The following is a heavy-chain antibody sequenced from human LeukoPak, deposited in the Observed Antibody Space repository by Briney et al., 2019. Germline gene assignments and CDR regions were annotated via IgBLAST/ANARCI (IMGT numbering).Heavy chain of an antibody. Sequence: AGGSLRLSCAASGFTFSNAWMSWVRQAPGKGLEWVVVISYDGSDKYYADSVKGRFTISRDNSKNTLYLQMNSLRAEDAAVYYCARGNGGNSGWFDPWGQGTLVTVSS. CDR1: GFTFSNAW. D-gene: IGHD4-23*01. J-gene: IGHJ5*02. CDR2: ISYDGSDK. V-gene: IGHV3-30-3*01. CDR3: ARGNGGNSGWFDP.